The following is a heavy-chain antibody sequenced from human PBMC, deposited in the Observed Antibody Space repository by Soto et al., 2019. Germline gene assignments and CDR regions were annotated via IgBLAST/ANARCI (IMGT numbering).Heavy chain of an antibody. V-gene: IGHV1-3*04. CDR1: GYTFTNYA. J-gene: IGHJ6*02. D-gene: IGHD1-1*01. CDR3: GRGGFPDDSNYHYGMDV. Sequence: QVQLVQSGAEVKMPGASVEVSCKSSGYTFTNYAIHWVRQAPGQRLEWMGWINTGNGNTKYSQRFQGRVTITRDASASTAYMELRSLISEDTAVYYCGRGGFPDDSNYHYGMDVWGQGTTVTVSS. CDR2: INTGNGNT.